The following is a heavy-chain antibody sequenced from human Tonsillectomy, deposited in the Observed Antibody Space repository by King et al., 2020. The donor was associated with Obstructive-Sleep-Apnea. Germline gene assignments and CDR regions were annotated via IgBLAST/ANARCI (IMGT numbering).Heavy chain of an antibody. J-gene: IGHJ4*02. D-gene: IGHD2-15*01. V-gene: IGHV3-30*02. CDR3: AKDKIGYCSGGSCYGYFDY. Sequence: VQLVESGGGVVQPGRSVRLSFAACLFTFSSYGMHWVRQAPGTGLEWVALMRYDGRNKYYADSVEGRFTISRDNYKNTLYLQMNSQRAEDTAVYYCAKDKIGYCSGGSCYGYFDYWGQGTLVTVSS. CDR2: MRYDGRNK. CDR1: LFTFSSYG.